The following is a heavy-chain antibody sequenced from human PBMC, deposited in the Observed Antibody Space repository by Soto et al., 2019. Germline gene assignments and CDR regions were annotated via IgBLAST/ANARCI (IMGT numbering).Heavy chain of an antibody. V-gene: IGHV4-34*04. CDR3: VSSPFLSSGDLLHGLSA. J-gene: IGHJ6*04. Sequence: QVQLQQWGAGLLKSSETLSLTCAVHGGSFSGYYWDWICQPPGKGLDWIGEGNHGGTSNNNPTLTRRTIRSVDPSKIQLSLKLSCGTAEDTALHFCVSSPFLSSGDLLHGLSAWGRGTTATFPP. CDR1: GGSFSGYY. D-gene: IGHD4-17*01. CDR2: GNHGGTS.